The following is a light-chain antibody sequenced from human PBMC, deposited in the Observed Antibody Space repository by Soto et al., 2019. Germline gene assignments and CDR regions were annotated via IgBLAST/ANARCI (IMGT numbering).Light chain of an antibody. CDR3: QQRSNWPT. J-gene: IGKJ5*01. Sequence: ETVMPPSPATLSVSPGARATLSCRASQSVSSKLAWYQQKPGQAPRLLIYDASNRATGIPARFSGSGSGTDFTLAISSLEPEDFAVYYCQQRSNWPTVGQGTRLEIK. V-gene: IGKV3-11*01. CDR2: DAS. CDR1: QSVSSK.